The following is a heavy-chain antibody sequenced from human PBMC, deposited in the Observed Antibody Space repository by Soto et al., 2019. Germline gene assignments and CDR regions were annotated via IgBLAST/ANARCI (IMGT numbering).Heavy chain of an antibody. Sequence: GGSLRLSCVGTGLNFDDFAMHWVRPAPGKGLEWVSGITWNSRVLAYADSVKGRFTISRDNARNSLYLQMDSLRDEDTALYYCAKGRYDFWSPYYFDSWGQGTLVTVS. CDR2: ITWNSRVL. J-gene: IGHJ4*02. V-gene: IGHV3-9*01. CDR3: AKGRYDFWSPYYFDS. D-gene: IGHD3-3*01. CDR1: GLNFDDFA.